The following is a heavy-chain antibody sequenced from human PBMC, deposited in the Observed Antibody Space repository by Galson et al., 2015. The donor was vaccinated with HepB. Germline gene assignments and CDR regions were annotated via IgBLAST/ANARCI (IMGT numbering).Heavy chain of an antibody. CDR2: ISYNGNNK. V-gene: IGHV3-30*18. Sequence: SLRLSCAVSGFTFSNYGMHWVRQAPGKGLEWVAFISYNGNNKYYADSVKGQFTISRDDSKNTVYLQMSSLRAEDTAVYYCSKGPLVPDTGDPLVAVPPEFDYWGQGTLVTVSS. CDR1: GFTFSNYG. J-gene: IGHJ4*02. CDR3: SKGPLVPDTGDPLVAVPPEFDY. D-gene: IGHD2-21*02.